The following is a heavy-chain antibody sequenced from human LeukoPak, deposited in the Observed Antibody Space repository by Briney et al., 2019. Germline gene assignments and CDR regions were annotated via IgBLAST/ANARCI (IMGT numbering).Heavy chain of an antibody. Sequence: SETLSLTCAVYGGSFSGYYWSWIRQPPGKGLEGIGQINHRGSTNYNPSLKSRVTISVDMSKNQFSLKLSSVTAADTAVYYCARSRPVLLWFGGNSNWFDPWGQGTLVTVSS. CDR3: ARSRPVLLWFGGNSNWFDP. J-gene: IGHJ5*02. CDR2: INHRGST. V-gene: IGHV4-34*01. D-gene: IGHD3-10*01. CDR1: GGSFSGYY.